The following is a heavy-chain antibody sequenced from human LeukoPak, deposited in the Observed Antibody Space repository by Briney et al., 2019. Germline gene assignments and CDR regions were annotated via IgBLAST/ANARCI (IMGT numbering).Heavy chain of an antibody. CDR2: IYSGGNT. CDR1: GFTIGTNY. J-gene: IGHJ4*02. D-gene: IGHD7-27*01. Sequence: GGSLRLSCAASGFTIGTNYQSWVRQAPGKGLEWVSVIYSGGNTYSADSVKGRFTISRENSKNTLYLQMNSLRVEDTAVYYCASNGGNSGIFLQLDYWGQGTLVTVSS. CDR3: ASNGGNSGIFLQLDY. V-gene: IGHV3-66*02.